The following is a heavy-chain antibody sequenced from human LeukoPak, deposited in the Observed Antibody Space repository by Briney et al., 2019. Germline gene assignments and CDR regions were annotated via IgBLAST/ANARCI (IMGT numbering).Heavy chain of an antibody. Sequence: PGRSLRLSCAASGFTFSSYAMHWVRQAPGKGLEWVAVISYDGSNKYYADSVKGRFTISRDNSKNTLYLQMNSLRAEDTAVYYCARDPLMITFGGVSSWGQGTLVTVSS. V-gene: IGHV3-30-3*01. CDR2: ISYDGSNK. CDR3: ARDPLMITFGGVSS. CDR1: GFTFSSYA. J-gene: IGHJ4*02. D-gene: IGHD3-16*01.